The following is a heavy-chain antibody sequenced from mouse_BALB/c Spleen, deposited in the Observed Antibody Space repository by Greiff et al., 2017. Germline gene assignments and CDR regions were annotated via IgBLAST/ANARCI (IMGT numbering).Heavy chain of an antibody. Sequence: DVQLQESGAELVKPGASVKLSCTASGFNIKDTYMHWVKQRPEQGLEWIGRIDPANGNTKYDPKFQGKATITADTSSNTAYLQLSSLTSEDTAVYYCASCYYGSSYAMDYWGQGTSVTVSS. V-gene: IGHV14-3*02. J-gene: IGHJ4*01. CDR3: ASCYYGSSYAMDY. D-gene: IGHD1-1*01. CDR2: IDPANGNT. CDR1: GFNIKDTY.